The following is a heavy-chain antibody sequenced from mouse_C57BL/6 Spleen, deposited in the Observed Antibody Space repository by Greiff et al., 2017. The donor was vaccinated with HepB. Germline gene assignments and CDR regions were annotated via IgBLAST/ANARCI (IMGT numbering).Heavy chain of an antibody. Sequence: VQLQQPGAELVKPGASVKLSCKASGYTFTSYWMHWVKQRPGQGLEWIGMIHPNSGSTNYNEKFKSKATLTVDKSSSTAYMQLSSLTSEDSAVYYCARPYYGSSSWYVDVWGTGTTVTVSS. J-gene: IGHJ1*03. V-gene: IGHV1-64*01. D-gene: IGHD1-1*01. CDR1: GYTFTSYW. CDR3: ARPYYGSSSWYVDV. CDR2: IHPNSGST.